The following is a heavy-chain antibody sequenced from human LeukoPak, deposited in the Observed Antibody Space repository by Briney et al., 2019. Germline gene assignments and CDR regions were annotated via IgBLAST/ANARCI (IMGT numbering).Heavy chain of an antibody. J-gene: IGHJ3*01. CDR2: VYYSGST. V-gene: IGHV4-39*02. CDR1: YGSISRNSYY. CDR3: ARLGTADDAFDL. Sequence: PSETLSLTCAVSYGSISRNSYYWGWIRQPPGKGLEWIGSVYYSGSTYYKPSLKSRVTISVDTSKNHFSLKLTSVTAADTAVYYCARLGTADDAFDLWGQGTMVTVSS.